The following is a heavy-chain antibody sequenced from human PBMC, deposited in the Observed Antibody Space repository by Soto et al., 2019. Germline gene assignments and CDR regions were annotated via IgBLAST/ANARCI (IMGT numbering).Heavy chain of an antibody. D-gene: IGHD3-10*01. CDR3: ARVDGVAYYFDY. Sequence: SETLSLTCAVSGGSISSGGYSWSWIRQPPGKGLEWIGYIYHSGSTYYNPSLKSRVTISVDRSKNQFSLKLSSVTAADTAVYYCARVDGVAYYFDYWGQGTLVTVS. V-gene: IGHV4-30-2*01. CDR1: GGSISSGGYS. CDR2: IYHSGST. J-gene: IGHJ4*02.